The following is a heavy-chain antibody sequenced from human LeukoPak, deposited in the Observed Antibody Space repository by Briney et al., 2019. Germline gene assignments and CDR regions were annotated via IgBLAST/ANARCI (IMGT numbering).Heavy chain of an antibody. CDR2: ISGRDGRT. D-gene: IGHD6-13*01. V-gene: IGHV3-23*01. J-gene: IGHJ4*02. CDR3: CTSPSFGSSWYQFNY. Sequence: PGGSLRLSCAASGFTFSSYAMSWVRQAPGKGLEWVSAISGRDGRTYYTDSVKGRFTTSRDNSKNTLYLQMNSLRAEDTAVYYCCTSPSFGSSWYQFNYWGQGALVIVSS. CDR1: GFTFSSYA.